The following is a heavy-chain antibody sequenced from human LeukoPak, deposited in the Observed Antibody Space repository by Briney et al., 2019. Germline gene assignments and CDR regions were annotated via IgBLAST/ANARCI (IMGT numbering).Heavy chain of an antibody. V-gene: IGHV4-34*01. D-gene: IGHD3-10*01. CDR3: ARGRLVRGATYDY. CDR2: INHSGST. CDR1: GGSFSGYY. J-gene: IGHJ4*02. Sequence: PSETLSLTCAVYGGSFSGYYWSWIRQPPGKGLEWIGEINHSGSTNYNPSLKSRVTISVDTSKNQFSLKLSSVAAADTAVYYCARGRLVRGATYDYWVQGTLVTVSS.